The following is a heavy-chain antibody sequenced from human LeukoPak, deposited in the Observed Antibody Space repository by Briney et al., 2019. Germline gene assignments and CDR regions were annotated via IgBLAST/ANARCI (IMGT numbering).Heavy chain of an antibody. CDR1: GFTFSSYS. CDR2: ISSSSSTI. Sequence: PGGSLRLSCAASGFTFSSYSMSWVRQAPGKGLEWVSYISSSSSTIYYADSVKGRFTISRDNAKNSLYLQMNSLRAEDTAVYYCARRGGGYGLDYWGQGTLVTVSS. CDR3: ARRGGGYGLDY. D-gene: IGHD5-18*01. V-gene: IGHV3-48*01. J-gene: IGHJ4*02.